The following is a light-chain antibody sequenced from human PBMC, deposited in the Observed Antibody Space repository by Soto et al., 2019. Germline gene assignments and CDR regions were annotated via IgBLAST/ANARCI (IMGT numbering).Light chain of an antibody. CDR1: QSVSSN. Sequence: EIVMTQSQATLSVSPGERATLSCRASQSVSSNLAWYQQKPGQAPRLLIYGASTRATGIPARFSGSGSGTEFTLTISSLQSEDFAVYYCQQYNNWLITFGQGTLLEIK. V-gene: IGKV3-15*01. CDR3: QQYNNWLIT. J-gene: IGKJ5*01. CDR2: GAS.